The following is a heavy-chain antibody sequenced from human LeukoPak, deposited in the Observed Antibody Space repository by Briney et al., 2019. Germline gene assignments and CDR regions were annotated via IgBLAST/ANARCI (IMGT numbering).Heavy chain of an antibody. Sequence: GESLKISCKVSGYSFTSYWISWVRQMPGKGLEWMGRIDPSDSYTNYSPSFQGHVTISADKSISTAYLQWSSLKASDTAMYYCARLSTGYSSGWYLRPFDYWGQGTLVTVSS. J-gene: IGHJ4*02. CDR2: IDPSDSYT. CDR3: ARLSTGYSSGWYLRPFDY. D-gene: IGHD6-19*01. V-gene: IGHV5-10-1*01. CDR1: GYSFTSYW.